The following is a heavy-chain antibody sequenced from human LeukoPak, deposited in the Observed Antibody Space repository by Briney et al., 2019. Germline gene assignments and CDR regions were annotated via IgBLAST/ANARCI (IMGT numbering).Heavy chain of an antibody. CDR2: ISAYNGNT. CDR1: GYTFTSYD. V-gene: IGHV1-18*01. J-gene: IGHJ4*02. Sequence: GASVKVSCKASGYTFTSYDINWVRQAPGQGLEWMGWISAYNGNTNYAQKLQGRVTMTTDTSTSTAYMELRSLRSDDTAVYYCATSLRHYDSSGYYWDFDYWGQGTLVTVSS. D-gene: IGHD3-22*01. CDR3: ATSLRHYDSSGYYWDFDY.